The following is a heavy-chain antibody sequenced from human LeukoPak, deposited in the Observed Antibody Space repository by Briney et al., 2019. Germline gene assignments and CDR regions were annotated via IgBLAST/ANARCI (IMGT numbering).Heavy chain of an antibody. Sequence: GGSLRLSCAASGFTFSSYGMHWVRQAPGKGLEWVAVISYDGSNKYYADSVKGRFTITRDNSKNTLYLQMNSLRAEDTAVYYCAKDIRYDSSGYYIDYWGQGTLVTVSS. CDR3: AKDIRYDSSGYYIDY. V-gene: IGHV3-30*18. D-gene: IGHD3-22*01. CDR1: GFTFSSYG. J-gene: IGHJ4*02. CDR2: ISYDGSNK.